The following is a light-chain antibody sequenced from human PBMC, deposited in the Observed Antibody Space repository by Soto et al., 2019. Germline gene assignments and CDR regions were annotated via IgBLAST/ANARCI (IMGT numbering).Light chain of an antibody. CDR2: KAS. CDR1: QTISSW. V-gene: IGKV1-5*03. CDR3: QHYNSYSEA. Sequence: DMQMTQSPSTLSGSVGDRVTITCRASQTISSWLAWYQQKPGKAPKLLIYKASTLKSGVPSRFSGSGFGTEFTLTISSLQPDPFATYYCQHYNSYSEAFGQGTKVDIK. J-gene: IGKJ1*01.